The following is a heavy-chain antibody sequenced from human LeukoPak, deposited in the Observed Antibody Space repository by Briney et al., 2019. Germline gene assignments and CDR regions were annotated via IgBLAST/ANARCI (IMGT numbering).Heavy chain of an antibody. Sequence: ASVKVSCKASGYTFTSFDINWVRQAPGQGLEWMGWMNPNSGNTGYAQKFQGRVTMTRSTSISTAYMELSGLRSEDTAVSYCARVDYSGSGSYYGNWFDPWGQGTLVTVSS. J-gene: IGHJ5*02. CDR2: MNPNSGNT. V-gene: IGHV1-8*01. CDR1: GYTFTSFD. CDR3: ARVDYSGSGSYYGNWFDP. D-gene: IGHD3-10*01.